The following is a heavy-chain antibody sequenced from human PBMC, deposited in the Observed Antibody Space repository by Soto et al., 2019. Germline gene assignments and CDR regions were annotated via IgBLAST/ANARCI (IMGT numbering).Heavy chain of an antibody. Sequence: EVQLLESGGGLVQPGGSLRLSCAASGFTFSSYAMSWVRQAPGKGLEWVSAISGSGGSTYYADSVKGRFTISRDNSKNTLYLQMNRPRGRDTAVYFLAKGQRAERSYFEKYYFDYWGQGTLVTVSS. V-gene: IGHV3-23*01. CDR1: GFTFSSYA. D-gene: IGHD1-26*01. CDR3: AKGQRAERSYFEKYYFDY. J-gene: IGHJ4*02. CDR2: ISGSGGST.